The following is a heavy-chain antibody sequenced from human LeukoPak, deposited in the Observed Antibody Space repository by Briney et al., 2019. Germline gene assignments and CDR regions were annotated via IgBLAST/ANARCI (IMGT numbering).Heavy chain of an antibody. J-gene: IGHJ6*02. CDR1: GYTFTSYD. V-gene: IGHV1-8*01. CDR3: ARGLRYDFWSGYLNYYYYGMDV. Sequence: GASVKVSCKASGYTFTSYDIHWVRQATGQGLEWMGWMNPNSGNTGYAQKFQGRVTMTRNTSISTAYMELSSLRSEDTAVYYCARGLRYDFWSGYLNYYYYGMDVRGQGTTVTVSS. D-gene: IGHD3-3*01. CDR2: MNPNSGNT.